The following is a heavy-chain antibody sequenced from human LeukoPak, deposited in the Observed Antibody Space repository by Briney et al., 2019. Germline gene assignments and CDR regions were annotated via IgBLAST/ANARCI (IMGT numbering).Heavy chain of an antibody. CDR1: GYTFTSNG. CDR2: INPSGGST. CDR3: ARSRPSNYYYYYMDV. J-gene: IGHJ6*03. D-gene: IGHD6-6*01. Sequence: ASVTVSCKASGYTFTSNGINWVRQAPGQGLEWMGIINPSGGSTSYAQKFQGRVTMTRDTSTSTVYMELSSLRSGDTAVYYCARSRPSNYYYYYMDVWGKGTTVTVSS. V-gene: IGHV1-46*03.